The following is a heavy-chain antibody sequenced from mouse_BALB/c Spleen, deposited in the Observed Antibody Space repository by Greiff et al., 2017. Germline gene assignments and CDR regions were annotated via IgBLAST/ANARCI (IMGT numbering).Heavy chain of an antibody. CDR2: INPSSGYT. J-gene: IGHJ3*01. CDR3: AGAYYGNDEGAWFAY. V-gene: IGHV1-4*02. CDR1: GYTFTSYT. Sequence: QVQLKESAAELARPGASVKMSCKASGYTFTSYTMHWVKQRPGQGLEWIGYINPSSGYTEYNQKFKDKTTLTADKSSSTAYMQLSSLTSEDSAVYDCAGAYYGNDEGAWFAYWGQGTLVTVSA. D-gene: IGHD2-10*01.